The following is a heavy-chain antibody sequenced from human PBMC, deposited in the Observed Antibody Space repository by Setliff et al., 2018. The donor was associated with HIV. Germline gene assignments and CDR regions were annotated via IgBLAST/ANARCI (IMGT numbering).Heavy chain of an antibody. Sequence: SETLSLTCAVYAGSFSGYYWSWIRQPSGKGLEWIGEINHSGNTNSNPSLKSRVTISVDPSKSQFSLRLNSVTAADTATYYCARGPESVAPRMCAFDIWGQGTMVTVSS. CDR3: ARGPESVAPRMCAFDI. V-gene: IGHV4-34*01. J-gene: IGHJ3*02. CDR2: INHSGNT. D-gene: IGHD6-6*01. CDR1: AGSFSGYY.